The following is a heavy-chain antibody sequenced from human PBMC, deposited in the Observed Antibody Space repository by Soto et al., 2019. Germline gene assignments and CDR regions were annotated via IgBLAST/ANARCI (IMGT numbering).Heavy chain of an antibody. D-gene: IGHD1-26*01. Sequence: QLQLQESGPGLVKPSETLSLTCTVSGGSISSGSYYWGWIRQPPGKGLEWIGSLYNRGSTSYNPSLKSRVAISVDTSKNQFSLKLSSVTAADTAVYYCARHSRNYYEVPLHFDYWGQGTLVTVSS. CDR3: ARHSRNYYEVPLHFDY. CDR2: LYNRGST. V-gene: IGHV4-39*01. J-gene: IGHJ4*02. CDR1: GGSISSGSYY.